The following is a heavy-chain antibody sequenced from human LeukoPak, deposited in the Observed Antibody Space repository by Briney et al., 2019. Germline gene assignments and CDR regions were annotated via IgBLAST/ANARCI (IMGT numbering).Heavy chain of an antibody. CDR2: IYYSGST. CDR1: GGSISSSTFY. D-gene: IGHD6-13*01. J-gene: IGHJ4*02. V-gene: IGHV4-39*07. CDR3: ARRDSSSWYVKYFDY. Sequence: PSETLSLTCTVSGGSISSSTFYWGWIRQPPGKGLEWIGTIYYSGSTFYNPSLKSRVTISVDTSKNQFSLKLSSVTAADTAVYYCARRDSSSWYVKYFDYWGQGTLVTVSS.